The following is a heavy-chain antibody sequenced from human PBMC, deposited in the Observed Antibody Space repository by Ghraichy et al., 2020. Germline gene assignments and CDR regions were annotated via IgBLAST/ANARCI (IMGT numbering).Heavy chain of an antibody. J-gene: IGHJ4*01. CDR1: GFTFSSHA. CDR3: AKEGDFWSGYWGFGY. D-gene: IGHD3-3*01. Sequence: GGSLRLSCAASGFTFSSHAMSWVRQAPGKGQEWVSGISGNGDTTYYADSVKGRFTISRDNSKSTLYLQMNSLRAEDTAVYYCAKEGDFWSGYWGFGYWGHGTLDTVSS. V-gene: IGHV3-23*01. CDR2: ISGNGDTT.